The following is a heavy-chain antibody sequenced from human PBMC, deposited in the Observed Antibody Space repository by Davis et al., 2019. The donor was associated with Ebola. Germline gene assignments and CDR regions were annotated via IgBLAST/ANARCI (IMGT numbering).Heavy chain of an antibody. CDR2: ISHDGSNK. J-gene: IGHJ6*02. Sequence: GESLKISCAASGFTFSSYAMHWVRQAPGKGLEWVAVISHDGSNKFYADSVKGRFTVSRDNSKNTLYLQMNSLRVEDTAVYYCARDNYGMDVWGQGTTVTVSS. CDR1: GFTFSSYA. V-gene: IGHV3-30-3*01. CDR3: ARDNYGMDV.